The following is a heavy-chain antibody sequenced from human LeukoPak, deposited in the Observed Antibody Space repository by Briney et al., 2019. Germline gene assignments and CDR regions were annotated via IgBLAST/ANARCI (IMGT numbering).Heavy chain of an antibody. Sequence: SETLSLTCAVYGGSFSGYYWSWIRQPPGKGLEWIGEINHSGSTNYNPSLKSRVTISVDTSKNQFSLKLSSVTAADTAVYYCARGHRGYSYGLYYYYMDVWGKGTTVTVSS. CDR1: GGSFSGYY. J-gene: IGHJ6*03. D-gene: IGHD5-18*01. V-gene: IGHV4-34*01. CDR3: ARGHRGYSYGLYYYYMDV. CDR2: INHSGST.